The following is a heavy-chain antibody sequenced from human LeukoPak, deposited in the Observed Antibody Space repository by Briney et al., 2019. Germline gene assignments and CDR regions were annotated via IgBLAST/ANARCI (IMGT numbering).Heavy chain of an antibody. V-gene: IGHV4-39*01. CDR1: GGSISSSCYY. Sequence: PSETLSLTCTVSGGSISSSCYYWGWSRQPPGKGLEWVGSIYYSGSTYYNPSLKSLVTIAVDTPNNQYSLKLSSVTAADTAVYDCASLPSPDYYDSSGPYWGQGTLVTVSS. CDR2: IYYSGST. D-gene: IGHD3-22*01. J-gene: IGHJ4*02. CDR3: ASLPSPDYYDSSGPY.